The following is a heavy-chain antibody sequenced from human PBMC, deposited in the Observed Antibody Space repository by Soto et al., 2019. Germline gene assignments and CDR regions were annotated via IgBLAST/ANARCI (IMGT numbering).Heavy chain of an antibody. CDR3: AKDRDDILTQGEAIGYHY. CDR1: GFNFGSDA. J-gene: IGHJ4*02. D-gene: IGHD3-9*01. V-gene: IGHV3-23*01. CDR2: ISGSGGRT. Sequence: GGSMRLSCAASGFNFGSDAINWVRQNTGKGLEWVSGISGSGGRTYYADSVKGRFTISRDNSKSTLFLLLNSLRAEDTAVYYCAKDRDDILTQGEAIGYHYWGQGTLVTVSS.